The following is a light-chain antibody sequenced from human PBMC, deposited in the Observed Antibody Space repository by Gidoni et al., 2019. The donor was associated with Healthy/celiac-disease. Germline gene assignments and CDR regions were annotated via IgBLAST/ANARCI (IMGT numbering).Light chain of an antibody. Sequence: EIVLTQSPGTLSLSPGERATLSCRASQSVSSSYLAWYQQKPGQAPRLLIYGASSRATGIPDRFSGSGSGTDFTLTISRLEPEDFAVYYCQQPVSWTFXXXTKVEIK. CDR2: GAS. J-gene: IGKJ1*01. V-gene: IGKV3-20*01. CDR3: QQPVSWT. CDR1: QSVSSSY.